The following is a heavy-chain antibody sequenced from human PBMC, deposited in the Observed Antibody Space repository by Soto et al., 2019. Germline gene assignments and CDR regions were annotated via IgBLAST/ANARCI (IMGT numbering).Heavy chain of an antibody. CDR3: ARGRDLRHNSSSWYTFDY. V-gene: IGHV4-34*01. CDR1: GGSFSGYY. J-gene: IGHJ4*02. CDR2: INHSGST. D-gene: IGHD6-13*01. Sequence: SETLSLTCAVYGGSFSGYYWSWIRQPPGKGLEWIGEINHSGSTNYNPSLKSRVTISVDTSKNQFSLKLSSVTAADTAVYYCARGRDLRHNSSSWYTFDYWGQGTLVTVSS.